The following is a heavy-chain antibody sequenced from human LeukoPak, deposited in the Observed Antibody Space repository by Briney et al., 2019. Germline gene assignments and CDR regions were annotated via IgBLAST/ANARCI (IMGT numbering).Heavy chain of an antibody. CDR2: FDPEDGET. J-gene: IGHJ5*02. Sequence: ASVKVSCKVSGYTLTELSMHWVRQAPGKGLEWMGGFDPEDGETIYAQKFQRRVTMTEDTSTDTAYMELSSLRSEDTAVYYCAQIWFGEFPWFDPWGQGTLVTVSS. D-gene: IGHD3-10*01. V-gene: IGHV1-24*01. CDR1: GYTLTELS. CDR3: AQIWFGEFPWFDP.